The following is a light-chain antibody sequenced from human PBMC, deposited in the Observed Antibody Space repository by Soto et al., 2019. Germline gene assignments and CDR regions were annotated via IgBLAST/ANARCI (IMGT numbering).Light chain of an antibody. CDR2: DVS. CDR1: SSDVGGYNY. CDR3: SSYTTSNTRQIV. Sequence: PITSTRTSSDVGGYNYVSWYQQHPGKAPKFMIYDVSNRPSGVSNRFSGSKSGNTASLTISGLQAEDEADYYCSSYTTSNTRQIVFGTGTKVTVL. J-gene: IGLJ1*01. V-gene: IGLV2-14*04.